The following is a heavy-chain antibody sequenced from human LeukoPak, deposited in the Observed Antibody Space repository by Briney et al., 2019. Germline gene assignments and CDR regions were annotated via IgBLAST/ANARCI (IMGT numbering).Heavy chain of an antibody. Sequence: GGSLRLSCTVSGFTVSSNSMSWVRQAPGKGLEWVSFIYSDNTHYSDSVKGRFTISRDNSKNTLYLQMDSLRAEDTAVYYCATGVLSVRFRSTPNIWFDPWGQGTLVTVSS. J-gene: IGHJ5*02. D-gene: IGHD4/OR15-4a*01. CDR2: IYSDNT. CDR1: GFTVSSNS. CDR3: ATGVLSVRFRSTPNIWFDP. V-gene: IGHV3-53*01.